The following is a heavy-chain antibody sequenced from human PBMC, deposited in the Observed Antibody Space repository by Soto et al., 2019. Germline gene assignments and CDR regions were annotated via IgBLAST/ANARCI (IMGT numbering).Heavy chain of an antibody. CDR3: ATRDTGRVY. CDR1: GVSIGSHDW. J-gene: IGHJ4*02. Sequence: QVQLQESGPGLVKPSGTLSLTCAVSGVSIGSHDWWPWVRQHPGKGLEWIGESHQSGNTNYNSSRESRVTIALDKSKNHFSLQLRSVTVADTALYYCATRDTGRVYWGQGTMVTVSS. V-gene: IGHV4-4*02. CDR2: SHQSGNT. D-gene: IGHD5-18*01.